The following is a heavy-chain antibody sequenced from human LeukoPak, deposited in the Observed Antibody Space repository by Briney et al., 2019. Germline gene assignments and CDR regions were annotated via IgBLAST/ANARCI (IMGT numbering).Heavy chain of an antibody. V-gene: IGHV1-2*02. J-gene: IGHJ4*02. Sequence: SVKVSCKASGYTFTGYYMHWVRQAPGQGLEGMGWINTNSGGTNYAQKFQGRVTMTRDTSISTAYMEVSRLRSDDTAVYYCTTAVPQWELSYWGQGTLVTVSS. CDR3: TTAVPQWELSY. CDR2: INTNSGGT. D-gene: IGHD1-26*01. CDR1: GYTFTGYY.